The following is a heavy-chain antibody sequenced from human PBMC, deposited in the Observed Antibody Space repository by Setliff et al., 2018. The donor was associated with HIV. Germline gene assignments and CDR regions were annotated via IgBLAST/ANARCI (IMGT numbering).Heavy chain of an antibody. J-gene: IGHJ4*02. V-gene: IGHV4-34*01. CDR1: GGSFSGYY. CDR2: IYHTGIT. D-gene: IGHD3-10*01. Sequence: NPSETLSLTCAVYGGSFSGYYWGWIRQPPGKGLEWIGSIYHTGITYDNPSLKSRVTISVDTSKNQISLRLSSVTAADTAIYYCARLSGGMVPNYWGQGTLVTVSS. CDR3: ARLSGGMVPNY.